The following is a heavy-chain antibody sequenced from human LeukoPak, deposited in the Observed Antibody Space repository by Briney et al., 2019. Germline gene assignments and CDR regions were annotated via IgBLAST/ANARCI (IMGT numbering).Heavy chain of an antibody. D-gene: IGHD4-17*01. CDR2: MNPNSGNT. J-gene: IGHJ4*02. V-gene: IGHV1-8*02. CDR3: ARDHGDYEEYYFDY. Sequence: GASVKVSCKASGYTFTSYDINWVRQATGQGLEWMGWMNPNSGNTGYAQKFQGRVTMTRDTSISTAYMELSRLRSDDTAVYYCARDHGDYEEYYFDYWGQGTLVTVSS. CDR1: GYTFTSYD.